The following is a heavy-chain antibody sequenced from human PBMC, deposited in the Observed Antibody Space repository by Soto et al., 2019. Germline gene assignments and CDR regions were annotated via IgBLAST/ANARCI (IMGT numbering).Heavy chain of an antibody. CDR1: GFTFSSYS. CDR2: ISSSSSYI. V-gene: IGHV3-21*01. J-gene: IGHJ4*02. D-gene: IGHD2-15*01. Sequence: EVQLVESGGGLVKPGGSLRLSCAASGFTFSSYSMNWVRQAPGKGLEWVSSISSSSSYIYYADSVKGRFTISRDNAKNSLYLQMNSLRAEDTAVYYCARNPLGYCRGGSCYSIGYWGQGTLVTVSS. CDR3: ARNPLGYCRGGSCYSIGY.